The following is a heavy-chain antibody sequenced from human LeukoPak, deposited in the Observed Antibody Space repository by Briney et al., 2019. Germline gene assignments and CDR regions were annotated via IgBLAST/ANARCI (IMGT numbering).Heavy chain of an antibody. CDR3: AKPHTTGNNYYYSMDV. CDR2: ISTSGAST. V-gene: IGHV3-23*01. CDR1: GFTFTNYA. D-gene: IGHD1-1*01. Sequence: PGGSLRLSCVASGFTFTNYAMSWVRQAPGKGLEWVSAISTSGASTFYAGSVKGRFTISRDNSKNTLYLQMNSLRAEDTAVYYCAKPHTTGNNYYYSMDVWGKGTTVTVSS. J-gene: IGHJ6*03.